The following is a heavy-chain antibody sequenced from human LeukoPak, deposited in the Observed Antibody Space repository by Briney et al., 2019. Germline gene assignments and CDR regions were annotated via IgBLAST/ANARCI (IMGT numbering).Heavy chain of an antibody. CDR1: GYTFTGYY. Sequence: ASVKVSCKASGYTFTGYYMHWVRQAPGQGLEGMGRFNPHSGGTSHAQKFQGRVTMIRDTSISTAYMELSSLTSDDTAVYYCARELSPTVTSPIDYWGQGTLVTVSS. J-gene: IGHJ4*02. V-gene: IGHV1-2*06. CDR2: FNPHSGGT. D-gene: IGHD4-17*01. CDR3: ARELSPTVTSPIDY.